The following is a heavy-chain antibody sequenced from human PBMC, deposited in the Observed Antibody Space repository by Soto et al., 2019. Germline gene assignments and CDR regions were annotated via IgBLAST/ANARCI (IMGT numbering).Heavy chain of an antibody. CDR3: ASGYSYGPPDPSSFDY. CDR1: GYTFTSYD. D-gene: IGHD5-18*01. Sequence: ASVKVSCKASGYTFTSYDMHWVRQAPGQRLEWMGWINAGNGNTKYSQKFQGRVTITRDTSASTAYMELSSLRSEDTAVYYCASGYSYGPPDPSSFDYWGQGTLVTVSS. V-gene: IGHV1-3*01. J-gene: IGHJ4*02. CDR2: INAGNGNT.